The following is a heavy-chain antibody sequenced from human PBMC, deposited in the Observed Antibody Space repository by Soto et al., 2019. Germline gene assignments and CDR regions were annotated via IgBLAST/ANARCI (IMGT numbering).Heavy chain of an antibody. J-gene: IGHJ4*02. CDR3: ARDLSDLDYYDSSGYYLWY. CDR1: GFTFSSYA. CDR2: ISYDGSNK. D-gene: IGHD3-22*01. Sequence: GGSLRLSCAASGFTFSSYAMHWVRQAPGKGLEWVAVISYDGSNKYYADCVKGRFTISRDNSKNTLYLQMNSLRAEDTGVYYSARDLSDLDYYDSSGYYLWYWGQGTLVTVSS. V-gene: IGHV3-30-3*01.